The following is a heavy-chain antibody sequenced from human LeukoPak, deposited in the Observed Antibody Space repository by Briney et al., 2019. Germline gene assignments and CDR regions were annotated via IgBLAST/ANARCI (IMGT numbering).Heavy chain of an antibody. J-gene: IGHJ6*04. CDR3: ARGDCSSTSCYAGSDENYGMDV. CDR2: IYYSGST. CDR1: GGSISSGGYY. D-gene: IGHD2-2*01. V-gene: IGHV4-31*03. Sequence: SETLSLTCTVSGGSISSGGYYWSWIRQHPGKGLEWIGYIYYSGSTYYNPSLKGRVTISVDTSKNQFSLKLSSVTAADTAVYYCARGDCSSTSCYAGSDENYGMDVWGKGTTVTVSS.